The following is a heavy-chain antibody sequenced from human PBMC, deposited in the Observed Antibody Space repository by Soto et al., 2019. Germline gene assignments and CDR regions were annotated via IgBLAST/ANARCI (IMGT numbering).Heavy chain of an antibody. CDR1: GAYISDFS. CDR2: ITINGNT. V-gene: IGHV4-4*07. J-gene: IGHJ1*01. CDR3: ARETGENWTYEAH. D-gene: IGHD1-7*01. Sequence: QVQQQESGPGLVKPSDTLSLTCRVSGAYISDFSWSWIRQPAGKGLEWIGRITINGNTQKNPSFKSRVTMSIATSRTHFSLNLPSETAADTGLYYCARETGENWTYEAHWGPGTLVTVSS.